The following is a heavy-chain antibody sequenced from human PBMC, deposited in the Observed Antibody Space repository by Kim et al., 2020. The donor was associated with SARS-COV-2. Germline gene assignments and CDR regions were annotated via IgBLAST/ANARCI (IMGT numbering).Heavy chain of an antibody. CDR3: AKIGGLRVAREDNWFGP. CDR1: GGSINKSPYY. CDR2: VYYTGST. D-gene: IGHD3-10*01. Sequence: SETLSLTCSVSGGSINKSPYYWGWIRQPPGKGLEWIGYVYYTGSTNYNPSLKSRVTISADTSKNQFSLKLISVTATDTAVYYCAKIGGLRVAREDNWFGPWGQGALVTVSS. V-gene: IGHV4-39*01. J-gene: IGHJ5*02.